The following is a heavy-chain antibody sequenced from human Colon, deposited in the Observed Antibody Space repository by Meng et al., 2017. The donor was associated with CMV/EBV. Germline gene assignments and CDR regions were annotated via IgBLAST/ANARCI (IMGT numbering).Heavy chain of an antibody. V-gene: IGHV1-18*01. CDR3: ARGSSSTMFGDYYYGMDV. CDR2: ISAYNGET. D-gene: IGHD3-3*01. CDR1: NYTFTNYG. Sequence: VKVSCKGSNYTFTNYGIAWVRQAPGQGLEWMGWISAYNGETKYEEKLQDRVTMTTDTSTSTAYMELRSLRSDDTAVYYCARGSSSTMFGDYYYGMDVWGQGTTVTVSS. J-gene: IGHJ6*02.